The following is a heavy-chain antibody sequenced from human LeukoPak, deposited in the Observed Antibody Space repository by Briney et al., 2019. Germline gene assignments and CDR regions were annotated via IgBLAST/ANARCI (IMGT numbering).Heavy chain of an antibody. J-gene: IGHJ4*02. Sequence: GGSLRLSCAASGFSFSSYAMHWARQAPGKGLEYVSAISSNGGSTDYANSVKGRFTISRDNSKNTLYLQMGSLRAEDMAVYYCSVGDSRGFQLDYWGQGTLVTVSS. CDR3: SVGDSRGFQLDY. CDR1: GFSFSSYA. CDR2: ISSNGGST. V-gene: IGHV3-64*01. D-gene: IGHD3-22*01.